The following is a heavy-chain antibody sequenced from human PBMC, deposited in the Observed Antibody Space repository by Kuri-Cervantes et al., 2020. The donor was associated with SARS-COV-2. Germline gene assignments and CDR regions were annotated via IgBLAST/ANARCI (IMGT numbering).Heavy chain of an antibody. J-gene: IGHJ4*02. V-gene: IGHV3-7*01. D-gene: IGHD3-16*01. Sequence: GESLKISCAASGFTFSSYWMSWVRQAPGKGLEWVANIKEDGSEKYYVDSVKSRFTISRDNAKNALYLQMNSLRAEDTAVYYCARDRRFTPDYWGQGTLVTVSS. CDR2: IKEDGSEK. CDR3: ARDRRFTPDY. CDR1: GFTFSSYW.